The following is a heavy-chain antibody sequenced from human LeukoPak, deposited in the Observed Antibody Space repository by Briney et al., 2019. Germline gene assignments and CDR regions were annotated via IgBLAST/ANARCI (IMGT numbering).Heavy chain of an antibody. CDR2: INHSGNS. J-gene: IGHJ5*02. Sequence: SETLSLTCAVYGGSFSGNYWIWIRQPPGKGLEWIGEINHSGNSNYNPSLKSRVTMSVDTSKNQFSLKLSSVTAADTAVYYCARGSTRDKFDPWGQGTLVTVSS. CDR1: GGSFSGNY. D-gene: IGHD2-15*01. V-gene: IGHV4-34*01. CDR3: ARGSTRDKFDP.